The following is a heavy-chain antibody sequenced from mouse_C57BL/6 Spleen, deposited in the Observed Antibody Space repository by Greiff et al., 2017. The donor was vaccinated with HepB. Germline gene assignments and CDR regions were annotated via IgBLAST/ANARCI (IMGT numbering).Heavy chain of an antibody. V-gene: IGHV1-42*01. Sequence: VQLKESGPELVKPGASVKISCKASGYSFTGYYMNWVKQSPEKSLEWIGEINPSTGGTTYNQKFKAKATLTVDKSSSTAYMQLKSLTSEDSAVYYCARNYGSSDYWGQGTTLTVSS. D-gene: IGHD1-1*01. CDR2: INPSTGGT. CDR3: ARNYGSSDY. CDR1: GYSFTGYY. J-gene: IGHJ2*01.